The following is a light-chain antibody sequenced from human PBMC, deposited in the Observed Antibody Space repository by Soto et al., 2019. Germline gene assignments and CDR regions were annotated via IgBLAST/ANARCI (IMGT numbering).Light chain of an antibody. CDR1: QSLLHSNGHIY. CDR2: KAS. V-gene: IGKV2-28*01. CDR3: QQYNGYST. J-gene: IGKJ1*01. Sequence: IVMTQSPLSLPVTPGEPASISCRSSQSLLHSNGHIYLDWYLQKPGQSPQLLIYKASILETGVPSRFSGSGSGADFTLTISSLQPGDFATYYCQQYNGYSTFGQGTKVDIK.